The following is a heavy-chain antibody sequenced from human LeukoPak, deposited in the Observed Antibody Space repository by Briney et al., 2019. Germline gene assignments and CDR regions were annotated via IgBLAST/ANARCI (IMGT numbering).Heavy chain of an antibody. CDR1: GGSISSYY. D-gene: IGHD3-22*01. CDR3: VRHDSSAFDAFDI. CDR2: IYSSGST. V-gene: IGHV4-59*01. J-gene: IGHJ3*02. Sequence: SETLSLTCTVSGGSISSYYCSWIRQPPGKGLEWIGYIYSSGSTNYNPSVKSRVTISVDTSKNQFSLKLSSVTAADTAVYYCVRHDSSAFDAFDIWGQGTMVTVSS.